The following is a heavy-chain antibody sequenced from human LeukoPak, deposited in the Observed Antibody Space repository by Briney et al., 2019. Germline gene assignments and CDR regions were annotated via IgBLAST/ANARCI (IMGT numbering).Heavy chain of an antibody. V-gene: IGHV5-51*01. Sequence: GESLKISCKASGYSFTSYWIVWVRQMPGKGLEWMGFINPGDSNTRYSPSFQGQVTISADKSISTAYLQWSSLKASDTAMYYCARQLTMIRGYGMDVWGQGTTVTASS. CDR3: ARQLTMIRGYGMDV. D-gene: IGHD3-10*01. J-gene: IGHJ6*02. CDR2: INPGDSNT. CDR1: GYSFTSYW.